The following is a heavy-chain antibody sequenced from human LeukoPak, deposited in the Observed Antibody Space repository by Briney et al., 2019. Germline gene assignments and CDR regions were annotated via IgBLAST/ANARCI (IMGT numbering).Heavy chain of an antibody. V-gene: IGHV1-2*02. Sequence: ASVKVSCKASGYTFTGYYMHWVRQAPGQGLEWMGWINPNSGGTNYAQKFQGRVTMTRDTSISTAYMELSRLRSDDTAVYYCARDPNLYGGNNAFDIWGQGTMVTVSS. CDR2: INPNSGGT. CDR1: GYTFTGYY. CDR3: ARDPNLYGGNNAFDI. D-gene: IGHD4-23*01. J-gene: IGHJ3*02.